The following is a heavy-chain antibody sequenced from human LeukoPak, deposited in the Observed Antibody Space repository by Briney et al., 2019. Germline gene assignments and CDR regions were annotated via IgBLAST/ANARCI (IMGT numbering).Heavy chain of an antibody. CDR2: IDYSGTT. Sequence: SETLSLTCSVSGGSISSRSHSWGWIRQSPGKGLEWIGNIDYSGTTYYTPSLKSRITISVDTSKNQFSLRLSSVTAADTAVYYCARDDLRSDWFDPWGQGTLVIVSS. CDR1: GGSISSRSHS. CDR3: ARDDLRSDWFDP. V-gene: IGHV4-39*07. J-gene: IGHJ5*02.